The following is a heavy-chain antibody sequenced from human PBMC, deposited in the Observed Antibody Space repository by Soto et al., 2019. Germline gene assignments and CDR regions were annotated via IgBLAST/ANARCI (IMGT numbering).Heavy chain of an antibody. D-gene: IGHD1-26*01. V-gene: IGHV4-31*03. Sequence: QVQLQESGPGLVKPSQTLSLTCTVSGGSISSGGYYWSWIRQHPGKGLEWIGYIYYSGSTYYNPSRKPRVTTPVDTSKNQFSLKLSSVTAADTAVYYCAGIYSGSPGGTLRYWGQGTLVTVSS. CDR3: AGIYSGSPGGTLRY. CDR2: IYYSGST. J-gene: IGHJ4*02. CDR1: GGSISSGGYY.